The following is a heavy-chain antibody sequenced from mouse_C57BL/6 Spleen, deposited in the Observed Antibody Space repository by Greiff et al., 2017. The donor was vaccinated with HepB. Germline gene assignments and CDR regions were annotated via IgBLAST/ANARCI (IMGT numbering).Heavy chain of an antibody. CDR1: GYSFTGYY. D-gene: IGHD3-3*01. J-gene: IGHJ2*01. CDR2: TNPSTGGT. V-gene: IGHV1-42*01. Sequence: VQLQQSGPELVKPGASVKISCKASGYSFTGYYMNWVKQSPEKSLEWIGETNPSTGGTTYNQKFKAKATLTVDKSSSTAYMQLKSLTSEDSAVYYCARGDGVDYWGQGTTLTVSS. CDR3: ARGDGVDY.